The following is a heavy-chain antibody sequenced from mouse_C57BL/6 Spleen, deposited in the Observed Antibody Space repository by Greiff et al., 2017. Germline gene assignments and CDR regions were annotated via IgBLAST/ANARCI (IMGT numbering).Heavy chain of an antibody. CDR2: ISYDGSN. J-gene: IGHJ3*01. Sequence: EVQLQQSGPGLVKPSQSLSLTCSVTGYSITSGYYWNWIRQFPGNKLEWMGYISYDGSNNYNPSLKNRISITRDTSKNQFFLKLNSVTTEDTATYYCAREGYGSSYLFAYWGQGTLVTVSA. V-gene: IGHV3-6*01. D-gene: IGHD1-1*01. CDR1: GYSITSGYY. CDR3: AREGYGSSYLFAY.